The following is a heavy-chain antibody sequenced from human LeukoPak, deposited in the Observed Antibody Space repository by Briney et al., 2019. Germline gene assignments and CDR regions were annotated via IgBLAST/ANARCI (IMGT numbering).Heavy chain of an antibody. J-gene: IGHJ4*02. D-gene: IGHD6-6*01. Sequence: SVKVSCKASGGTFSSYAISWVRQAPGQGLEWMGGIIPIFGTANYAQKFQGRVTITADKSTSTAYMELSSLRSEDTAVYYCARGGQLEVPLIDYWGQGTLVTVSS. CDR1: GGTFSSYA. CDR3: ARGGQLEVPLIDY. V-gene: IGHV1-69*06. CDR2: IIPIFGTA.